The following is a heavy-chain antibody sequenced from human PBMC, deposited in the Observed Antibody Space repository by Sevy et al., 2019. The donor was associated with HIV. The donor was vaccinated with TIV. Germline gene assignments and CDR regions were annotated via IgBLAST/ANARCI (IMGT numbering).Heavy chain of an antibody. V-gene: IGHV3-30-3*01. D-gene: IGHD3-16*01. J-gene: IGHJ4*02. CDR3: ARASSEWVFGGPFDY. CDR1: GFTFSSYA. CDR2: ISYDGSNK. Sequence: GESLKISCAASGFTFSSYAMHWVRQAPGKGLEWVAVISYDGSNKYYADSVKGRFTISRDNPKNTLYLQMNSLRAEDTAVYYCARASSEWVFGGPFDYWGQGTLVTVSS.